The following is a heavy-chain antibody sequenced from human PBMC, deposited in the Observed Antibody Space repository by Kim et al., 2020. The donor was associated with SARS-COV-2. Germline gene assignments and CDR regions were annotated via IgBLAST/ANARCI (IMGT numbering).Heavy chain of an antibody. CDR2: MNPNSGNT. J-gene: IGHJ4*02. CDR1: GYTFTSYD. D-gene: IGHD1-7*01. CDR3: ARTVNWNYDLGSYYFDY. Sequence: ASVKVSCKASGYTFTSYDINWVRQATGQGLEWLGWMNPNSGNTGYAHKFQGRVTMTRNTSISTAYMELSSLRSEDTAVYYCARTVNWNYDLGSYYFDYWGQGTLVTVSS. V-gene: IGHV1-8*01.